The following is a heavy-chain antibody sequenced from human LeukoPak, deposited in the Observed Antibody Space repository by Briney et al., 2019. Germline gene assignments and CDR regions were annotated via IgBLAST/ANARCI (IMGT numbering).Heavy chain of an antibody. CDR2: IYSSGTT. D-gene: IGHD6-13*01. J-gene: IGHJ4*02. Sequence: SETLSLTCTVSGGSIGTFYWSWLRQPAGKGLEWIGRIYSSGTTNYNPSLKSRVTMSIDTTQFSLKLSSVTAADTAVYFCACGVAAAGWLYFDYWGQGSLVTVSS. CDR3: ACGVAAAGWLYFDY. CDR1: GGSIGTFY. V-gene: IGHV4-4*07.